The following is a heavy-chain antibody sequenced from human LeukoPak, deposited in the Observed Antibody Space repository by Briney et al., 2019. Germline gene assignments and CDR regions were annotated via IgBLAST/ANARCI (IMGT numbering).Heavy chain of an antibody. V-gene: IGHV1-3*03. D-gene: IGHD3-10*01. Sequence: ASVKVSCKASGGTFSSYAISWVRQAPGQRLEWMGWINAGNGNTKYSQEFQGRVTITRDTSASTAYMELSSLRSEDMAVYYCARDYYGSGSFQPWGQGTLVTVSS. CDR2: INAGNGNT. J-gene: IGHJ5*02. CDR1: GGTFSSYA. CDR3: ARDYYGSGSFQP.